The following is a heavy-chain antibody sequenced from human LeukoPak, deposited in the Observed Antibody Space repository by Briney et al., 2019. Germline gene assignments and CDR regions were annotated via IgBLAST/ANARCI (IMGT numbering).Heavy chain of an antibody. CDR1: GGTFSSYA. V-gene: IGHV1-69*05. J-gene: IGHJ5*02. D-gene: IGHD4-11*01. CDR2: IIPIFGTA. CDR3: ARAQMTTVMVANWFDP. Sequence: GASVKVSCKASGGTFSSYAISWVRQAPGQGLEWMGGIIPIFGTANYAQKFQGRVTITTDESTSTAYMELSSLRSEDTAVYYCARAQMTTVMVANWFDPWGRGTLVTVSS.